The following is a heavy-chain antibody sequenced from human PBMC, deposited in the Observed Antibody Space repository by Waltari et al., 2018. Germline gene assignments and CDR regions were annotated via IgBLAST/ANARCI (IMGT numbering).Heavy chain of an antibody. CDR1: GCSISSGSYY. D-gene: IGHD5-18*01. J-gene: IGHJ6*02. CDR2: IYTRGST. Sequence: QVQLQESGPGLVKPSQTLSLTCTVSGCSISSGSYYWSWIRQPAGKGLEWIGRIYTRGSTNYNPSLKSRVTISVDTSKNQFSLKLSSVTAADTAVYYCAREGVDTAMVSPLYYYGMDVWGQGTTVTVSS. V-gene: IGHV4-61*02. CDR3: AREGVDTAMVSPLYYYGMDV.